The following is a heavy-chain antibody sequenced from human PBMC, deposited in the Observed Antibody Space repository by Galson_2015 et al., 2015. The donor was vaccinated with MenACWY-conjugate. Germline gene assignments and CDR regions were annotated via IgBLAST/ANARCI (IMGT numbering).Heavy chain of an antibody. Sequence: QSGAEVKKPGESLQISCKGSGYSFTNYWIAWVRQMPGKGLEWVGLIDPVNSNIRYSPSFQGQVTISADESISTAYLQRSSLKASDTATYYCARHPPGGRGMDVWGRGTTVTVSS. J-gene: IGHJ6*02. CDR1: GYSFTNYW. CDR3: ARHPPGGRGMDV. CDR2: IDPVNSNI. V-gene: IGHV5-51*01. D-gene: IGHD1-26*01.